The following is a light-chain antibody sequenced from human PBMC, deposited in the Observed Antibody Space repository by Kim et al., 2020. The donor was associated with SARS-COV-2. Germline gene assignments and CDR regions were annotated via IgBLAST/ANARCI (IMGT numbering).Light chain of an antibody. CDR1: QSVTSSY. Sequence: SPGERAPPSCRASQSVTSSYLAWHQQKPGQAPRLLIYGASSRATGIPDRFSGSGSGTDFTLTISRLEPEDFAVYYCQQYGRSPWTFGQGTKVDIK. CDR2: GAS. J-gene: IGKJ1*01. CDR3: QQYGRSPWT. V-gene: IGKV3-20*01.